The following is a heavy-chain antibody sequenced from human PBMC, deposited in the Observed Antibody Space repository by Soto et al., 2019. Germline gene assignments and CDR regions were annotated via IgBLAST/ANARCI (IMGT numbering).Heavy chain of an antibody. V-gene: IGHV4-59*08. CDR2: IYYSGST. J-gene: IGHJ4*02. CDR1: GGSISSYY. D-gene: IGHD4-17*01. Sequence: QVQLQESGPGLVKPSETLSLTCTVSGGSISSYYWSWIRQPPGKGLEWIGYIYYSGSTNYNPSLXRXAXRXXDTSKNQFSLKLSSVTAADTAVYYCASRYGGTLDYWGQGTLVTVSS. CDR3: ASRYGGTLDY.